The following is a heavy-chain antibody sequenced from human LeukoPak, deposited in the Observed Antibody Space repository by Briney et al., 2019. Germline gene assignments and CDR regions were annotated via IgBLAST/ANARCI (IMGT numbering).Heavy chain of an antibody. CDR2: ISSSGSTI. D-gene: IGHD2-21*01. J-gene: IGHJ4*02. CDR1: GFTFSSYA. V-gene: IGHV3-48*04. Sequence: PGGSLRLSCAASGFTFSSYAMSWVRQAPGKGLEWVSYISSSGSTIYYADSVKGRFTISRDNAKNSLYLQMNSLRAEDTAVYYCARDPYLRFRGLPGYWGQGTLVTVSS. CDR3: ARDPYLRFRGLPGY.